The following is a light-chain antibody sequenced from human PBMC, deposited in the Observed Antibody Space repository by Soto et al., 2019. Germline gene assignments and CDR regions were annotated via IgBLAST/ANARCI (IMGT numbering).Light chain of an antibody. J-gene: IGLJ1*01. V-gene: IGLV1-40*01. CDR3: HSYDTGLIGSNV. Sequence: QSVLTQPPSVSGAPGQRVTISCTGSSSNIGASYDVNWYQHLPGTAPKLLIFGDSNRPSGVPDRFSGSNSSTSASLIITGLQSDDEADYYCHSYDTGLIGSNVFGTGTKLTVL. CDR2: GDS. CDR1: SSNIGASYD.